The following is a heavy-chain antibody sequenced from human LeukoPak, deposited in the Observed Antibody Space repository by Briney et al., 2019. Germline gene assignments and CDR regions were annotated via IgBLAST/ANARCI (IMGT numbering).Heavy chain of an antibody. Sequence: GGSLRLSCAASGFTFSTYAMHWVRQAPGKVLEYVSAISSNGDSTYYADSVKGRFTISRDNSKNTLYLQMGSLRADDMAVYYCTRAGGYSNDYWGQGTLVIVSS. CDR1: GFTFSTYA. V-gene: IGHV3-64*02. CDR2: ISSNGDST. D-gene: IGHD4-11*01. CDR3: TRAGGYSNDY. J-gene: IGHJ4*02.